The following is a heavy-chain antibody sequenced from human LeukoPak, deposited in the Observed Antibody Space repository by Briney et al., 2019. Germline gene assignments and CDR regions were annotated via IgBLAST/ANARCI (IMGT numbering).Heavy chain of an antibody. V-gene: IGHV3-53*01. Sequence: GGSLRLSCAASGFTVSSNYMSWVRQAPGKGLEWVSVIYSGGSTYYADSVKGRFTISRDNSKNTLYLQMNSLRAEDTAVYYCARGYNWNYPIDYWGQGTLVTVSS. CDR3: ARGYNWNYPIDY. D-gene: IGHD1-7*01. J-gene: IGHJ4*02. CDR2: IYSGGST. CDR1: GFTVSSNY.